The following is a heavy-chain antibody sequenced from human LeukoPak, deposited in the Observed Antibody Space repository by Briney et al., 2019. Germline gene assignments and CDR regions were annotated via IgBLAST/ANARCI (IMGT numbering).Heavy chain of an antibody. Sequence: GGSLRLSCAASGFTFDDYAMHWVRQAPGKGLEWVSGISWNSGSIGHADSVKGRFTISRDNAKNSLYLQMNSLRAEDTALYYCAKDPWGYGMDVWGQGTTVTVSS. J-gene: IGHJ6*02. CDR2: ISWNSGSI. D-gene: IGHD3-16*01. V-gene: IGHV3-9*01. CDR1: GFTFDDYA. CDR3: AKDPWGYGMDV.